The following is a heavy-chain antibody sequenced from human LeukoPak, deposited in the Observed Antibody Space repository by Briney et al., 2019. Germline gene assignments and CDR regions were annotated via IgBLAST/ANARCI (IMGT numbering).Heavy chain of an antibody. V-gene: IGHV1-18*01. Sequence: GASVKVSCTASGYTFTNYCISWVRQAPGQGLEWMGWISAYNGNTNYAQKLQGRGTMTTDTATSTAYMELRRLRSDDTAVYYCARDWFYYDSSGYGGGFDYWGQGTLVTVSS. CDR2: ISAYNGNT. CDR1: GYTFTNYC. CDR3: ARDWFYYDSSGYGGGFDY. J-gene: IGHJ4*02. D-gene: IGHD3-22*01.